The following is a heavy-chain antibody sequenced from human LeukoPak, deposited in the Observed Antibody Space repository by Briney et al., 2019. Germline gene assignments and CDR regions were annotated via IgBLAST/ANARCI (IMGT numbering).Heavy chain of an antibody. D-gene: IGHD4-17*01. V-gene: IGHV3-21*01. CDR3: ARDFEGTTVTTGYFDY. CDR2: ISTSSSYI. J-gene: IGHJ4*02. Sequence: GGSLRLSCAASGFTFSSYSMNWVRQAPGKGLEWVSSISTSSSYIYYADSVKGRFTISRDNSKNTLYLQMNSLRAEDTAVYYCARDFEGTTVTTGYFDYWGQGTLVTVSS. CDR1: GFTFSSYS.